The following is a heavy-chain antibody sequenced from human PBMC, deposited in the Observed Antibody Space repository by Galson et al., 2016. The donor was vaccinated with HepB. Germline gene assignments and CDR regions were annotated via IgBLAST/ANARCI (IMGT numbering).Heavy chain of an antibody. CDR1: GYSFWRYW. V-gene: IGHV3-7*03. Sequence: SLRLSCAASGYSFWRYWMSWVRQAPGKGLEWVANMSPDGSARNYVDSVKGRFTISRDNAKNSLYLQMNSLSVDDTAVYFCAREPGADVWGQGTTVIVSS. J-gene: IGHJ6*02. CDR3: AREPGADV. D-gene: IGHD1-26*01. CDR2: MSPDGSAR.